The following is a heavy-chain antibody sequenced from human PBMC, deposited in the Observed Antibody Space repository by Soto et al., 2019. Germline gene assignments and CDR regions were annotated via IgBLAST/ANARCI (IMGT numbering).Heavy chain of an antibody. CDR1: GGTFSSYA. J-gene: IGHJ4*02. CDR3: ARDVGNYYDSSGYYRNWADY. Sequence: QVQLVQSGAEVKKPGSSVKVSCKASGGTFSSYAISWVRQAPGQGLEWMGGIIPIFGTANSAQKFQGRVTITADESTSTAYMELSSLRSEDTAVYYCARDVGNYYDSSGYYRNWADYWGQGTLFTVSS. CDR2: IIPIFGTA. D-gene: IGHD3-22*01. V-gene: IGHV1-69*12.